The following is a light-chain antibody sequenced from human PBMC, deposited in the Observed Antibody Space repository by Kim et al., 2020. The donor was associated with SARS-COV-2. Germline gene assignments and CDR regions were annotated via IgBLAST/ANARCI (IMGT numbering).Light chain of an antibody. J-gene: IGLJ3*02. Sequence: SQTATLPFTGNSNNVGNEGAAWLHQHPGHPPKLLFYTNNTPSSGISETFSASRSANTASLTITGLQPEDEADYYCLPWDSSLNAWVFGGGTQLTVL. CDR1: SNNVGNEG. V-gene: IGLV10-54*01. CDR3: LPWDSSLNAWV. CDR2: TNN.